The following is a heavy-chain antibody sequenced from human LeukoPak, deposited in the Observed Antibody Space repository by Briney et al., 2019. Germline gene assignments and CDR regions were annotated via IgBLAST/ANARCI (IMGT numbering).Heavy chain of an antibody. V-gene: IGHV4-38-2*02. D-gene: IGHD3-16*01. J-gene: IGHJ4*02. CDR2: IYHSGST. Sequence: SETLSLTCTVSGYSISSGYYWGWIRQPPGKGLEWIGSIYHSGSTYYNPSLKSRVTISVDTSKNQFSLKLSSVTAADTAMYYCATSKAAVTRLGENEPPSWGQGTLVTVSS. CDR3: ATSKAAVTRLGENEPPS. CDR1: GYSISSGYY.